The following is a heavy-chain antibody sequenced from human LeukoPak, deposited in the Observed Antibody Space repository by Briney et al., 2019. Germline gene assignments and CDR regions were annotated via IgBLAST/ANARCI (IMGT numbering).Heavy chain of an antibody. V-gene: IGHV1-2*02. CDR2: INPNSGGT. CDR1: GYTFTGYY. CDR3: ARPRTPQWFGDSYDFDY. Sequence: GASVKVSCKASGYTFTGYYMHWVRQAPGQGLEWMGWINPNSGGTNYAQKFQGRVTMTRDTSISTAYMELSRLRSDDTAVYYCARPRTPQWFGDSYDFDYWGQGTLVTVSS. J-gene: IGHJ4*02. D-gene: IGHD3-10*01.